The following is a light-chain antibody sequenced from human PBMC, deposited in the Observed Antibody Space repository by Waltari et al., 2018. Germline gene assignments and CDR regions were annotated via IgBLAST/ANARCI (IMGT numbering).Light chain of an antibody. CDR3: ASYLGGNIWV. CDR2: EAD. J-gene: IGLJ3*02. Sequence: QSALTQPASVSGSPGQSITLSCTGTSSNIGRYKIASWNQHHPVQAPKVLIYEADKSPSWISNRFSGSKSGNPASLTISGLQAEDEADYYCASYLGGNIWVFGGGTRLTV. V-gene: IGLV2-23*01. CDR1: SSNIGRYKI.